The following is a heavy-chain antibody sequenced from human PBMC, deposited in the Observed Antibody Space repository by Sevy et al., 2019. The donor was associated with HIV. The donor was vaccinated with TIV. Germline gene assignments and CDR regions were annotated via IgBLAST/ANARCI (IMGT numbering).Heavy chain of an antibody. Sequence: SETLSLTCVLYGGSFSGYYWSWIRQPPGKGLEWIGEINCSGYTNCNPSLKSRVTISIDTSTNQFSLRLSSVTAADTTVYYSARGTAGYCSGGSCYSPIDPWGQGALVTVSS. V-gene: IGHV4-34*01. J-gene: IGHJ5*02. CDR3: ARGTAGYCSGGSCYSPIDP. CDR1: GGSFSGYY. CDR2: INCSGYT. D-gene: IGHD2-15*01.